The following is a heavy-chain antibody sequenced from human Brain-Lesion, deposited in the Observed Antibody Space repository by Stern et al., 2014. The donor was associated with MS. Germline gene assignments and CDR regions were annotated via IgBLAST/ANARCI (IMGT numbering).Heavy chain of an antibody. CDR2: IIGSGVGT. Sequence: EVHLVESGGGLVQPGGSLRLSCAASGFTFNSYAMSWVRQAPGKGLEWVSRIIGSGVGTYYAHSVKGRFTISRDNSKNTLYLQMNSLRAEDTAVYYCAKGTYYDILNGISAYPDLDYWGQGTLITVSS. D-gene: IGHD3-9*01. V-gene: IGHV3-23*04. CDR3: AKGTYYDILNGISAYPDLDY. CDR1: GFTFNSYA. J-gene: IGHJ4*02.